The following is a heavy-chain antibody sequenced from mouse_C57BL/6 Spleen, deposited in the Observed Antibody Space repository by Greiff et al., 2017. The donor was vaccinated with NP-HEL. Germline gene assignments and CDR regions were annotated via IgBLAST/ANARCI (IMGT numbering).Heavy chain of an antibody. J-gene: IGHJ2*01. D-gene: IGHD1-2*01. CDR2: IYPSDSET. CDR1: GYTFTSYW. V-gene: IGHV1-61*01. Sequence: VQLQQSGAELVRPGSSVKLSCKASGYTFTSYWMDWVKQRPGQGLEWIGNIYPSDSETHYNQKFKDKATLTVDKSSSTAYMQRSSLTSEDSAVYYCAREDYDGNFDYWGQGTTLTVSS. CDR3: AREDYDGNFDY.